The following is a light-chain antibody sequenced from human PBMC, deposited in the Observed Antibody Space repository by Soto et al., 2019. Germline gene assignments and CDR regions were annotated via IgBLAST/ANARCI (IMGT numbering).Light chain of an antibody. CDR1: QSISTW. CDR2: DAS. J-gene: IGKJ1*01. Sequence: DIHMTPSSSTLSSSVGARVTITFRASQSISTWLAWHQQKPGKAPKILIYDASSLESGVPSRLSGSGSGTEFTLTISSMQPDDFATYYCQQYNSYSTFGQGTKVDIK. V-gene: IGKV1-5*01. CDR3: QQYNSYST.